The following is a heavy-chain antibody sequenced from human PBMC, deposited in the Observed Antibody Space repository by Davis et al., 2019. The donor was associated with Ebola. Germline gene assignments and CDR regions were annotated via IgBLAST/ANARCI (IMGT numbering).Heavy chain of an antibody. D-gene: IGHD3-16*02. CDR3: ARDWDYVWGSYRYNDAFDI. J-gene: IGHJ3*02. V-gene: IGHV3-74*01. CDR2: INSDGSST. Sequence: HTGGSLRLSCAASGFTFSSYWMHWVRQVPGKGLVWVSRINSDGSSTSYADSVKGRFTISRDNAKNTLYLQMNSLRAEDTAVYYCARDWDYVWGSYRYNDAFDIWGQGTMVTVSS. CDR1: GFTFSSYW.